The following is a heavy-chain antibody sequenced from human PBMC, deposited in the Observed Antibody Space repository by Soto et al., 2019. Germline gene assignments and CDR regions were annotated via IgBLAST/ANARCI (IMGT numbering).Heavy chain of an antibody. CDR1: GDSVSSNSAA. CDR3: AGTTSHYWYYMDV. CDR2: TYYRTRWYY. V-gene: IGHV6-1*01. Sequence: SQTLSLTCVISGDSVSSNSAAWNWIRQSPSRGLEWLGRTYYRTRWYYDYAVSVRSRIAVNPDTSKNQFSLQLTSVTPEDTAVYYCAGTTSHYWYYMDVWGKGTTVTVSS. D-gene: IGHD1-7*01. J-gene: IGHJ6*03.